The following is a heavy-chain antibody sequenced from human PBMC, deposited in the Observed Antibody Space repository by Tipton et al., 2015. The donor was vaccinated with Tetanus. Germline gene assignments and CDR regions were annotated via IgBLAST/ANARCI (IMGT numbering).Heavy chain of an antibody. CDR2: IYYSGTT. CDR1: GGPIISGTPY. J-gene: IGHJ5*02. V-gene: IGHV4-39*01. Sequence: TLSLTCTVSGGPIISGTPYWGWIRQLPGKGLEWIGQIYYSGTTYYNSPLKRRVTISLDTAKNQLSLKRTSVTAADTAVYYCARQADNWFDPWGQGTLVVVSS. CDR3: ARQADNWFDP.